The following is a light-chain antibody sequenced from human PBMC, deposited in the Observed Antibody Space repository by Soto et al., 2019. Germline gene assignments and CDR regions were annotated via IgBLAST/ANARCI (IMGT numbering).Light chain of an antibody. CDR2: WAS. CDR1: QNINNR. CDR3: QHFYTYSPWT. J-gene: IGKJ1*01. V-gene: IGKV1-5*03. Sequence: DIQMTQSPSTLSASFWGRVMISCXGSQNINNRLAWYQQRPGKAPKLLIYWASTLESGVPSRFSGSGSGTEFTLSISSLQPDDFATYYCQHFYTYSPWTFGQGTKVDIK.